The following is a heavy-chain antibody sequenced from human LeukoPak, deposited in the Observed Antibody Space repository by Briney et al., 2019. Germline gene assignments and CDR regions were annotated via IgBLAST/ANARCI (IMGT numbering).Heavy chain of an antibody. CDR2: IKQDGSEK. CDR3: ARTTIFDF. D-gene: IGHD3-9*01. V-gene: IGHV3-7*01. Sequence: PGGSLRLSCAASGFTFSNYAMHRVRQAPGKGLEWVANIKQDGSEKNYVDSVKGRFTISRDNAKNSLYLQMNSLRVEDTAVYFCARTTIFDFWGQGTLVTVSS. J-gene: IGHJ4*02. CDR1: GFTFSNYA.